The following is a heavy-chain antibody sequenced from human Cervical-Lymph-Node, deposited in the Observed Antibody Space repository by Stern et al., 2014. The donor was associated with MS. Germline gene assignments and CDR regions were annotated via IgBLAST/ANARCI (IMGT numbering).Heavy chain of an antibody. CDR2: ISSSGDTI. CDR3: VRGWEPRQDGPSGHDYDAFDI. Sequence: VHLVESGGGLVKPGGSLRLSCAASGFTFSDSYMTWIRQTPGKGLELVSYISSSGDTIKYAESVKGRFTVSRDNAKNSLSLQMSSLRVEDTAVYYCVRGWEPRQDGPSGHDYDAFDIWGQGTMVTVSS. J-gene: IGHJ3*02. CDR1: GFTFSDSY. D-gene: IGHD5-12*01. V-gene: IGHV3-11*01.